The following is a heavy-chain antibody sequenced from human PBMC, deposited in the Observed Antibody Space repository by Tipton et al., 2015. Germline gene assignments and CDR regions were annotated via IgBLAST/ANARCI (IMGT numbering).Heavy chain of an antibody. CDR2: VYYSGST. CDR1: GASVSRGGYY. Sequence: TLSLTCTVSGASVSRGGYYWSWIRQPPGKGLEWIGYVYYSGSTSYNPSLKSRVTISLDTSKSQFSLNVSSVTPADTAVYFCARAEGSSGWTVRGYLDYWGQGTLVTVSS. CDR3: ARAEGSSGWTVRGYLDY. J-gene: IGHJ4*01. D-gene: IGHD6-19*01. V-gene: IGHV4-61*08.